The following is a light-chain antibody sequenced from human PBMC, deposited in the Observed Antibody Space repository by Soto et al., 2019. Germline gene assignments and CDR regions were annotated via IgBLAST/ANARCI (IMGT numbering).Light chain of an antibody. CDR1: TSDVGGYNY. J-gene: IGLJ3*02. V-gene: IGLV2-14*01. Sequence: QSVLTQPASVSGSPGQSITISCTGTTSDVGGYNYVSWYQQHPGKAPKLMIYEVSNRPSGVSNRFPGSKSGNTASLTISGLQAEDEADYYCSSYTSRTTLGVFGGGTKLTVL. CDR2: EVS. CDR3: SSYTSRTTLGV.